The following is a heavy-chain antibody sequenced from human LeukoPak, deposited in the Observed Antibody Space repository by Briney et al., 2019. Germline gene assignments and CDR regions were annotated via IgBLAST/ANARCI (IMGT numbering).Heavy chain of an antibody. CDR3: AKRGVVIRVILVGFHKEAYYFDS. CDR1: GFVFNNFG. D-gene: IGHD3-22*01. V-gene: IGHV3-23*01. Sequence: PGGSLRLSCAASGFVFNNFGMTWVRQAPGKGLEWVSTISGGGGAGRWYADSVKGRFTISRDNPKNTLYLQMNSLRAEDTAVYFCAKRGVVIRVILVGFHKEAYYFDSWGQGALVTVSS. CDR2: ISGGGGAGR. J-gene: IGHJ4*02.